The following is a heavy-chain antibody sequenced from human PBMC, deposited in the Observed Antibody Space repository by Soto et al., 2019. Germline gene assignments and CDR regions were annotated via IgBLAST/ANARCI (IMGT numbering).Heavy chain of an antibody. CDR3: ARSIRGPRRSNGMDV. J-gene: IGHJ6*02. V-gene: IGHV2-70*13. CDR1: GFSLTSPGMC. Sequence: GSGPTLVNPTETLTLTCTFSGFSLTSPGMCVSWIRQSPGKALEWLALIERDDDDKYYSTSLKTRLTISKDTRKNQVVLTMANMEPADTATYYCARSIRGPRRSNGMDVWGQGTTVTVSS. CDR2: IERDDDDK. D-gene: IGHD1-20*01.